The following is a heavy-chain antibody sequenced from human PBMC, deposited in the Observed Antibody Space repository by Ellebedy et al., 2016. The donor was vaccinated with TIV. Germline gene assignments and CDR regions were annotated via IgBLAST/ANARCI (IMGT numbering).Heavy chain of an antibody. V-gene: IGHV3-23*01. CDR1: GFTFSSYA. D-gene: IGHD2-21*02. CDR3: ARRRAVTSIRYFDY. CDR2: ISVGGGTT. J-gene: IGHJ4*02. Sequence: PGGSLRLSCAASGFTFSSYAMSWVRQAPGKGLGWVSAISVGGGTTYYADSVKGRFTISRDNSKSTLYLQMNSPRADDTAVYYCARRRAVTSIRYFDYWGQGTLVTVSS.